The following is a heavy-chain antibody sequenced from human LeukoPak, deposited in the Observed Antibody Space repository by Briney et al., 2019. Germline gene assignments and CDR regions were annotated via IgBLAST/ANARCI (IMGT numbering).Heavy chain of an antibody. V-gene: IGHV3-20*04. J-gene: IGHJ4*02. CDR3: ARGWQWLPAAYYFDY. CDR1: GFTFDDYA. CDR2: INWNGGST. D-gene: IGHD6-19*01. Sequence: GGSLRLSCAASGFTFDDYAMHWVRQAPGKGLEWVSGINWNGGSTGYADSVKGRSTISRDNAKNSLYLQMKSLRAEDTALYYCARGWQWLPAAYYFDYWGQGALVTVSS.